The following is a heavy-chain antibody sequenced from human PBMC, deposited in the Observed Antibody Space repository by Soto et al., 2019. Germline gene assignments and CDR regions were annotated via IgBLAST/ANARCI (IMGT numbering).Heavy chain of an antibody. CDR2: INSANAKT. CDR1: GYTFSSHT. V-gene: IGHV1-3*01. D-gene: IGHD6-25*01. J-gene: IGHJ6*02. CDR3: ARDAAAEYYYGMDV. Sequence: ASVKVSCKAFGYTFSSHTMHWVRQAPGQRLEWMGWINSANAKTKYSQKFQGRFTISRDNAKNSLYLQMNSLRAEDTAVYYCARDAAAEYYYGMDVWGQGTTVTVSS.